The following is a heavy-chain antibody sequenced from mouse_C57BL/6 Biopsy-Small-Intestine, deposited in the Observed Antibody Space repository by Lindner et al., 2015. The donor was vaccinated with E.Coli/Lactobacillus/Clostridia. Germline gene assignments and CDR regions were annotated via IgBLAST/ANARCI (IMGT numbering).Heavy chain of an antibody. CDR2: INPDSGGT. J-gene: IGHJ2*01. V-gene: IGHV1-22*01. CDR3: ASFGYDFDY. Sequence: VQLQESGPDLVRPGTLVKLSCRASGFTFTDYNMHWVRQVHGESLEWIGYINPDSGGTTYNQKFKGKVTLTVNKSSTTANMEVHSLTSEDSAVYFCASFGYDFDYWGQGTTLIVSS. CDR1: GFTFTDYN.